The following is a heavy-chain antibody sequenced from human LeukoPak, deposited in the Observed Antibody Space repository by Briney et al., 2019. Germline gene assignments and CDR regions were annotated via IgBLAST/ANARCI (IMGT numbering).Heavy chain of an antibody. D-gene: IGHD2-8*02. J-gene: IGHJ4*02. CDR2: IFPSGGEI. V-gene: IGHV3-23*01. CDR1: GFTFSTFA. Sequence: GGSLRLSCAAPGFTFSTFAMIWVRQPPGKGLEWVSSIFPSGGEIHYADSVRGRFTISRDNSKSTLSLQMNSLRAEDTAIYYCATYRQVLLPFESWGQGTLVTVSS. CDR3: ATYRQVLLPFES.